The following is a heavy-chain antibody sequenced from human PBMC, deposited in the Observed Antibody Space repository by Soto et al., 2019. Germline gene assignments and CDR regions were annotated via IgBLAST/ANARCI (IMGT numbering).Heavy chain of an antibody. CDR1: GYTFTSYA. CDR3: ASYCSSTSCYLDYYYGMDV. V-gene: IGHV1-3*01. Sequence: ASVKVSCKASGYTFTSYAMHWVRQAPGQRLEWMGWINAGNGNTKYSQKFQGRVTITRDTSASTAYMELSSLRSEDTAVYYCASYCSSTSCYLDYYYGMDVWGQGTTVTDSS. CDR2: INAGNGNT. J-gene: IGHJ6*02. D-gene: IGHD2-2*01.